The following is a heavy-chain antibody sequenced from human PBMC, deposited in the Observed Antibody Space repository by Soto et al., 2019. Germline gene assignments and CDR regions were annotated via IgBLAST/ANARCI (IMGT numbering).Heavy chain of an antibody. V-gene: IGHV3-30-3*01. J-gene: IGHJ6*02. Sequence: LRLSCAASGFTFSSYAMHWVRQAPGKGLEWVAVISYDGSNKYYADSVKGRFTISRDNSKNTLYLQMNSLRAEDTAVYYCARCQRAAMVNCYYYYGMDVWGQGTTVTVSS. CDR2: ISYDGSNK. CDR3: ARCQRAAMVNCYYYYGMDV. CDR1: GFTFSSYA. D-gene: IGHD5-18*01.